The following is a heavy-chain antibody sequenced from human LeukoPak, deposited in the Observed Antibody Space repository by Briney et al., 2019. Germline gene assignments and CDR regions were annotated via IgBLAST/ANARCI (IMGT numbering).Heavy chain of an antibody. J-gene: IGHJ4*02. V-gene: IGHV3-23*01. CDR1: GFTFSSYA. CDR2: ISGSGGCT. D-gene: IGHD2-15*01. Sequence: PGGSLRLSCAASGFTFSSYAMSWVRQAPGKGLEWVSAISGSGGCTYYADSVKGRFTISRDNSKNTLYLQMNSLRDEDTAVYYCARDGIEVAATPSPGYWGQGTLVTVSS. CDR3: ARDGIEVAATPSPGY.